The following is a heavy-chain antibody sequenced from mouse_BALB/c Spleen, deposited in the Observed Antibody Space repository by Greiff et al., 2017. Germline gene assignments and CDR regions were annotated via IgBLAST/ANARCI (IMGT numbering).Heavy chain of an antibody. CDR1: GFTFSDYY. CDR2: ISDGGSYT. CDR3: ARGPFDY. Sequence: EVKLVESGGGLVKPGGSLKLSCAASGFTFSDYYMYWVRQTPEKRLEWVATISDGGSYTYYPDSVKGRFTISRDNAKNNLYLQMSSLKSEDTAMYYCARGPFDYWGQGTTLTVSS. J-gene: IGHJ2*01. V-gene: IGHV5-4*02.